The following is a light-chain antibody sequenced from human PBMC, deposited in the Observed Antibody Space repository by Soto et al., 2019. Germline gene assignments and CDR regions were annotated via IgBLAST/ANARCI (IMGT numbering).Light chain of an antibody. V-gene: IGKV3-11*01. CDR2: DAS. CDR3: QQRNDWPLT. J-gene: IGKJ5*01. CDR1: QIVRNY. Sequence: EIVLTQCPATLSFAPWERSALSCVASQIVRNYLACYQQKPGQAPRLLIYDASYRATGIPARFSGRGSGTDFTLTISSLEPEDFAVYYCQQRNDWPLTLGPGTRLEI.